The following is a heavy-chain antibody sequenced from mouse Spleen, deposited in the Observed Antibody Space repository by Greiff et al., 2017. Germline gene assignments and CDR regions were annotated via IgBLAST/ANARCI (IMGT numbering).Heavy chain of an antibody. D-gene: IGHD4-1*01. V-gene: IGHV1-52*01. CDR1: GYTFTSYW. CDR2: IDPSDSET. CDR3: ARRGTGTMVWYFDV. Sequence: QVQLQQPGAELVRPGSSVKLSCKASGYTFTSYWMHWVKQRPIQGLEWIGNIDPSDSETHYNQKFKDKATLTVDKSSSTAYMQLSSLTSEDSAVYYCARRGTGTMVWYFDVWGAGTTVTVSS. J-gene: IGHJ1*01.